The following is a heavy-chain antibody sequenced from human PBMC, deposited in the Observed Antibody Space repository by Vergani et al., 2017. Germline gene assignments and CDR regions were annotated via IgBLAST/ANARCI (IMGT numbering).Heavy chain of an antibody. CDR3: ARYGGGYDKDALDV. D-gene: IGHD2-21*01. V-gene: IGHV4-59*11. CDR1: FDSIRNLY. Sequence: QVQLQESGPGLVKSSETLSLTCSVSFDSIRNLYCNWIRQPPGKGLEWIGSIHYSENTNYNPSLKTRVTISVDTSKNQFSLTLTSVAAADTAVYYCARYGGGYDKDALDVWGQGTKVTVTS. CDR2: IHYSENT. J-gene: IGHJ3*01.